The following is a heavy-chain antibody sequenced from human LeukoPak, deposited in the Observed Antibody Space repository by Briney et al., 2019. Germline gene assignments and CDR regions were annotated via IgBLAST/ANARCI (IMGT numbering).Heavy chain of an antibody. Sequence: ASVTVSCKASGYTFTSYYMHWVRQAPGQGLEWMGIINSSGGSTSYAQKFQGRVTMTRDTSTSTVYMELSSLRSEDTAVYYCARGRASMVRGVNLDYWGQGTLVTVSS. CDR2: INSSGGST. D-gene: IGHD3-10*01. V-gene: IGHV1-46*01. CDR3: ARGRASMVRGVNLDY. CDR1: GYTFTSYY. J-gene: IGHJ4*02.